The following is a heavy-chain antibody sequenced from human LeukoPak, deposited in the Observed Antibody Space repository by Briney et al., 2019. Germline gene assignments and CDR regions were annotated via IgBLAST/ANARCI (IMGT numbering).Heavy chain of an antibody. D-gene: IGHD2-21*02. J-gene: IGHJ4*02. Sequence: AGGSLRLSCAASGFTFSDYSMNWVRQAPGKGLEDLSYINSDGKTTWYADSVKGRFTASRDNAKNSLYLQMNSLRAEDTAVYYCARGGDYYYFDYWGQGTLVTVSS. CDR2: INSDGKTT. V-gene: IGHV3-48*01. CDR1: GFTFSDYS. CDR3: ARGGDYYYFDY.